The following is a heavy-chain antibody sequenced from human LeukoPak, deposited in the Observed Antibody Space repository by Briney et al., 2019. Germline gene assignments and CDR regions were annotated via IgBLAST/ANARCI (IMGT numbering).Heavy chain of an antibody. D-gene: IGHD5-24*01. V-gene: IGHV6-1*01. J-gene: IGHJ6*02. CDR1: GDSVSSNSAA. Sequence: SQTLSLTCAISGDSVSSNSAAWNWIRQFPSRGLEWLGRTYYRSKWYNDYAVSVKSRITINPDTSKNQFSLQLNSVTPEDTAVYYCARVGGGDGYEFYYYYGMDVWGQGTTVTVSS. CDR3: ARVGGGDGYEFYYYYGMDV. CDR2: TYYRSKWYN.